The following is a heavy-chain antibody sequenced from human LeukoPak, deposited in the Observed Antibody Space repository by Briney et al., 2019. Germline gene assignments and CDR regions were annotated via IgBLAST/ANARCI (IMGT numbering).Heavy chain of an antibody. CDR3: ARGYRSAFDI. CDR1: GGSFSGYY. Sequence: PSETLSLTCAVYGGSFSGYYWSWIRQPPGKGLEWIGEINHSGSTNYNPSLKSRVTISVDTSKNQFSLKLSSVTAADTAVYYCARGYRSAFDIWGQGTMVTVSS. J-gene: IGHJ3*02. V-gene: IGHV4-34*01. CDR2: INHSGST. D-gene: IGHD1-14*01.